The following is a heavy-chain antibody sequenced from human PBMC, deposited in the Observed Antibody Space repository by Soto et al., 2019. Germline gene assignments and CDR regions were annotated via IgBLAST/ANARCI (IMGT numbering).Heavy chain of an antibody. CDR2: IYYSGST. CDR1: GGSISSYY. J-gene: IGHJ3*02. CDR3: ARVWGGAFDI. Sequence: QVQLQESGPGLVKPSETLSLTCTGSGGSISSYYWSWIRQPPGKGLEWIGYIYYSGSTNYNPSLKSRVTISVDTSKNQFSLKLSSVTAADTAVYYCARVWGGAFDIWGQGTMVTVSS. D-gene: IGHD3-10*01. V-gene: IGHV4-59*01.